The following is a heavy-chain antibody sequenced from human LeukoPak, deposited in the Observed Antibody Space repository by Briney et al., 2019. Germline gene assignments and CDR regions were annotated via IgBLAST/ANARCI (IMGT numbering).Heavy chain of an antibody. Sequence: GGSLRLSCAASGFTISNSAMSWVRQAPGKGLDWVSYISSSGNTIYYADSVKGRFTISRDNAKNSLYLQMNSLRAEDTAVYYCARDPYGPTYYFDSWGQGTLVTVSS. V-gene: IGHV3-48*03. CDR1: GFTISNSA. CDR3: ARDPYGPTYYFDS. D-gene: IGHD3-16*01. CDR2: ISSSGNTI. J-gene: IGHJ4*02.